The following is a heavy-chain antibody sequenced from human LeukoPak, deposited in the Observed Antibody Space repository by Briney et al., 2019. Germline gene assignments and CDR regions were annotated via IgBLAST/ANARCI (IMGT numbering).Heavy chain of an antibody. J-gene: IGHJ4*02. CDR2: IWYDGSKK. CDR1: GFTFSSFG. CDR3: ARPPED. Sequence: GGSLRLSCAASGFTFSSFGMHWVRQAPGKGLEWVAVIWYDGSKKNYADSVRGRFTISRDNSKNTLYLQMNSLRAEDTGVYYCARPPEDWGQGTLITVSS. V-gene: IGHV3-33*01.